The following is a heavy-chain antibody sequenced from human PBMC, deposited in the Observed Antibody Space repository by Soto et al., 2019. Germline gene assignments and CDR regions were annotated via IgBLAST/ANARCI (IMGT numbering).Heavy chain of an antibody. CDR1: GCPISSYY. CDR2: IYYSGST. D-gene: IGHD1-7*01. CDR3: ARGWNYGVLGY. Sequence: PSETLSLTCTVSGCPISSYYWSWIRQPPGKGLEWIGYIYYSGSTNYNPSLKSRVTISVDTSKNQFSLKLSSVTAADTAVYYCARGWNYGVLGYWGQGTLVTVSS. V-gene: IGHV4-59*01. J-gene: IGHJ4*02.